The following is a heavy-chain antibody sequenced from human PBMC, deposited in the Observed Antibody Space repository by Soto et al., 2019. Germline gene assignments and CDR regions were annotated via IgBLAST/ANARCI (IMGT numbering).Heavy chain of an antibody. V-gene: IGHV3-21*01. CDR2: ISSSSSYI. CDR1: GFTFSSYS. Sequence: EVQLVESGGGLVKPGGSLRLSCAASGFTFSSYSMNWVRRAPGKGLEWVSSISSSSSYIYYADSVKGRFTISRDNAKNSLYLQMNSLRAEDTAVYYCARDREASNLADAFDIWGQGTMVTVSS. CDR3: ARDREASNLADAFDI. D-gene: IGHD1-26*01. J-gene: IGHJ3*02.